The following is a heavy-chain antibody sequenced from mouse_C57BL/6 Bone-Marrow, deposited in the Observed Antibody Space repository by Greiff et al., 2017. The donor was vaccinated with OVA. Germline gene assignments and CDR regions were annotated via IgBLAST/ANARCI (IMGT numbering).Heavy chain of an antibody. CDR3: TTSCGFAY. CDR1: GFNIKDDY. Sequence: EVQGVESGAELVRPGASVKLSCTASGFNIKDDYMHWVKQRPEQGLEWIGWIDPENGDTEYASKFQGKATITADTSSNTAYLQLSSLTSEDTAVYYCTTSCGFAYWGQGTLVTVSA. J-gene: IGHJ3*01. CDR2: IDPENGDT. V-gene: IGHV14-4*01.